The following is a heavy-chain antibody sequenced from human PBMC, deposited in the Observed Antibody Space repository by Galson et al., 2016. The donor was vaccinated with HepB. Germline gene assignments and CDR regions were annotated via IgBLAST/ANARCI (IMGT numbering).Heavy chain of an antibody. D-gene: IGHD2-2*01. CDR1: GITFSRPV. J-gene: IGHJ4*02. CDR2: IWYDGSKK. Sequence: SLRLSCAASGITFSRPVMHWVRQAPGKGLEWVAFIWYDGSKKYYGTSVEGRFTISRDNSKNTLYLQMNSLRVEDTAVYYCARGTETSWYGQFDYWGQGTLVTVSS. CDR3: ARGTETSWYGQFDY. V-gene: IGHV3-33*01.